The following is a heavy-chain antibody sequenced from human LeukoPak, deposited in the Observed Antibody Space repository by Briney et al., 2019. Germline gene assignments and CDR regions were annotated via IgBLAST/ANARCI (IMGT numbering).Heavy chain of an antibody. CDR3: ASIRYYDSSGPRPYYFDY. J-gene: IGHJ4*02. CDR1: GGSISSSSYY. CDR2: IYYSGST. D-gene: IGHD3-22*01. Sequence: SETLSLTCTVSGGSISSSSYYWGWIRQPPGKGLEWIGYIYYSGSTNYNPSLKSRVTISVDTSKNQFSLKLSSVTAADTAVYYCASIRYYDSSGPRPYYFDYWGQGTLVTVSS. V-gene: IGHV4-61*05.